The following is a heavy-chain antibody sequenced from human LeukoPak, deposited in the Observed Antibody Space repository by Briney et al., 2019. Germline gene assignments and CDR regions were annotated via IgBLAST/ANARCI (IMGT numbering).Heavy chain of an antibody. V-gene: IGHV3-48*03. CDR3: ARDFERRGSYSVDY. D-gene: IGHD5-18*01. CDR1: GFTFSSYA. J-gene: IGHJ4*02. CDR2: ISSSGSTI. Sequence: GGSLRLSCAASGFTFSSYAMNWVRQAPGKGLEWVSFISSSGSTIYYADSVKGRFIISRDNAKSSLYLQMNSLRAEDTAVYYCARDFERRGSYSVDYWGQGTLVTVSS.